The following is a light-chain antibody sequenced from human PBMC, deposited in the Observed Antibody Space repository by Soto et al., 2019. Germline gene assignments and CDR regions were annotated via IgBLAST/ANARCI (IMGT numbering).Light chain of an antibody. CDR3: KRRSNWRLA. CDR1: QSVVSS. CDR2: DAA. V-gene: IGKV3-11*01. Sequence: EVVLTQSPATLSLSPGERATLSCRASQSVVSSLAWYQQKPGLPPTLLIYDAAYRATGVPARFSGSGSGTDFTLTISSLEPEDFAVYYCKRRSNWRLAFGPGNTVDIK. J-gene: IGKJ3*01.